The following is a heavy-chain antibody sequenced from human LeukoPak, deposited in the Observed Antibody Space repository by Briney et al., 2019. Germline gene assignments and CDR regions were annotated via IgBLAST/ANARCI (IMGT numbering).Heavy chain of an antibody. CDR2: ISGSGGST. CDR3: ARLMYPSLRFLEWLLLGTWFDP. D-gene: IGHD3-3*01. CDR1: GFTFSSYA. J-gene: IGHJ5*02. V-gene: IGHV3-23*01. Sequence: GGSLRLSCAASGFTFSSYAMSWVRQAPGKGLEWVSAISGSGGSTYYADSVKGRFTISRDNAKNSLYLQMNSLRAEDTAVYYCARLMYPSLRFLEWLLLGTWFDPWGQGTLVTVSS.